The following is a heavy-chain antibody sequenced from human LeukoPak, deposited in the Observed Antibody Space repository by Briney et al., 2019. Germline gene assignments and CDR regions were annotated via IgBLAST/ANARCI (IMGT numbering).Heavy chain of an antibody. CDR2: S. V-gene: IGHV4-39*07. CDR3: ARIYGLYQEAMDV. D-gene: IGHD3-16*02. CDR1: GGSMTAGGYY. Sequence: SETLSLTCTVSGGSMTAGGYYWGWVRQPPGTGLQWIATSYQGASLKSRVTISLDTSKNQFSLRLASVTAADTAVYYCARIYGLYQEAMDVWGPGITVTVSS. J-gene: IGHJ6*02.